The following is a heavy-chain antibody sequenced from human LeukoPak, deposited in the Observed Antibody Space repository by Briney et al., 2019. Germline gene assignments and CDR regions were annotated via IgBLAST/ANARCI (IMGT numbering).Heavy chain of an antibody. J-gene: IGHJ5*02. Sequence: GASVKVSCKPTGYTFTTYGISWVRQAPGQGLEWMGWISVYNGDTKYAQKFQGRVTMTTDTSTSTAYMELRSLRSEDTAVYYCARGIAVAGTWFDPWGQGTLVTVSS. D-gene: IGHD6-19*01. CDR3: ARGIAVAGTWFDP. V-gene: IGHV1-18*01. CDR1: GYTFTTYG. CDR2: ISVYNGDT.